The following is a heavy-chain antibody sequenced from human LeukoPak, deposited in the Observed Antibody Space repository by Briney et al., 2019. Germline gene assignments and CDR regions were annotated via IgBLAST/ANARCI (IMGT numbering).Heavy chain of an antibody. CDR3: ARVSVAGTGPDY. J-gene: IGHJ4*02. CDR2: FSHNVHS. D-gene: IGHD6-13*01. V-gene: IGHV4-61*01. CDR1: GGSVSSSNYY. Sequence: SETLSLTCTVSGGSVSSSNYYWSWIRQPPGKGLEWVGFFSHNVHSDYNPSLKSRVTISVDTSKNQFSLRLSSVTAADTAIYYCARVSVAGTGPDYWGQGTLVTVSS.